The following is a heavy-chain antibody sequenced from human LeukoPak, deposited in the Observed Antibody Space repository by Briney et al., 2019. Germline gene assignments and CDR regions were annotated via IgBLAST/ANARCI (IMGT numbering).Heavy chain of an antibody. J-gene: IGHJ3*02. CDR3: ANPRCSYGSDAFDI. V-gene: IGHV3-11*04. Sequence: GGSLRLSCAASGFTFSDYYMSWIRQAPGKGLEWVSYISSSGSTIYYADSVRGRFTISRDNAKNSLYLQMNSLRAEGTAVYYCANPRCSYGSDAFDIWGQGTMVTVSS. D-gene: IGHD5-18*01. CDR1: GFTFSDYY. CDR2: ISSSGSTI.